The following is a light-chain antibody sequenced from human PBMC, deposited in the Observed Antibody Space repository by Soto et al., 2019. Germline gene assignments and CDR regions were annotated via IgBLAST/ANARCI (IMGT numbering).Light chain of an antibody. CDR3: QHRSNWPLT. J-gene: IGKJ4*01. V-gene: IGKV3D-11*01. CDR1: QGIKDY. Sequence: EIVMTQSPATLSVSPGERATLSCRASQGIKDYVAWFQQKPGQAPRLLIYGASTRATAIPARFSGSGSGTEFTLSISSLEPEDFAVYYCQHRSNWPLTFGGGTKVEIK. CDR2: GAS.